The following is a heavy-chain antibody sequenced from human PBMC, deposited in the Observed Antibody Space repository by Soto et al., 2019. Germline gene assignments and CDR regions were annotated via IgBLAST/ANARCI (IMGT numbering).Heavy chain of an antibody. Sequence: SVKVSCKASGFTFTSSAMQWVRQARGQSLEWIGWIVVDNGNTNYAQKIQGRVTMTTDTSTSTAYMELRSLRSDDTAVYYCARGDIVVVGDFDYWGQGTLVTVSS. CDR3: ARGDIVVVGDFDY. V-gene: IGHV1-58*02. D-gene: IGHD2-15*01. CDR1: GFTFTSSA. CDR2: IVVDNGNT. J-gene: IGHJ4*02.